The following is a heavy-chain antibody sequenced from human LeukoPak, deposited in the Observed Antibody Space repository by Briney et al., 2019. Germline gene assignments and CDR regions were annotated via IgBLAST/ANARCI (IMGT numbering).Heavy chain of an antibody. J-gene: IGHJ4*02. V-gene: IGHV4-38-2*02. CDR1: GYSISSGYY. Sequence: SETLSLTCAVSGYSISSGYYWGWVRQPPGKGLEWIGNIYHSGSTSYNPSLKSRVTISLDTSNKHFSLQLNSVIAADTAVYYCMRDLSNWGQGTLVTVSS. CDR3: MRDLSN. CDR2: IYHSGST. D-gene: IGHD3-3*02.